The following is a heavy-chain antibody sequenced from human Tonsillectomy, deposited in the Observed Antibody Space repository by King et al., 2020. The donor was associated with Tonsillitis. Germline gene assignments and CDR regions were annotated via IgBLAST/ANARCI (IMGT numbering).Heavy chain of an antibody. J-gene: IGHJ6*03. Sequence: VQLVESGGGVVQPGRSLRLSCAASGFTFSSYAMHWVRQAPGKGLEWVAVISNDGDKKYYGDSAKGRFTISRDNSKNTLYLQMNSLRAEDTAVFYCAKDHGTGTYYYYYMDVWGKGTTVTVSS. D-gene: IGHD3/OR15-3a*01. CDR1: GFTFSSYA. CDR3: AKDHGTGTYYYYYMDV. V-gene: IGHV3-30*04. CDR2: ISNDGDKK.